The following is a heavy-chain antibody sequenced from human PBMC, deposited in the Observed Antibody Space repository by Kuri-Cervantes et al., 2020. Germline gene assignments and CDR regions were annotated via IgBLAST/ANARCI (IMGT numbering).Heavy chain of an antibody. CDR2: INHSGST. J-gene: IGHJ5*02. CDR3: ARGRGWFDP. Sequence: GSLRLSCTVYGGSFSGYYWSWIRQPPGKGLEWIGEINHSGSTNYNPYLKSRVTISVDTSKNKFSLKLSSVTAADTAVYYCARGRGWFDPWGQGTMVTVSS. CDR1: GGSFSGYY. V-gene: IGHV4-34*01.